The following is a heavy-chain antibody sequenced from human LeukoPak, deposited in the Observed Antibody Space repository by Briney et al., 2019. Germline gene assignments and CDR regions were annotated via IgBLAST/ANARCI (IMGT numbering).Heavy chain of an antibody. Sequence: ASVKVSCKASGGTFSSYAISWVRQAPGQGLEWMGRIIPIFGTANYAQKFQGRVTITTDESTSTAYMELSSLRSEDTAVYYCARGAVYDVRAFDIWGQGTMVTVSS. J-gene: IGHJ3*02. CDR2: IIPIFGTA. CDR1: GGTFSSYA. V-gene: IGHV1-69*05. D-gene: IGHD3-3*01. CDR3: ARGAVYDVRAFDI.